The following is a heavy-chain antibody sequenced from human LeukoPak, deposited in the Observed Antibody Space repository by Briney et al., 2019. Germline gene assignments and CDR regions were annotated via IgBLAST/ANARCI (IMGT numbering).Heavy chain of an antibody. CDR1: GLTFSSYS. V-gene: IGHV3-48*02. CDR3: ARDLWVTTVTTFNY. CDR2: ISSSSSTI. Sequence: PGGSLRLSCAASGLTFSSYSMNWVRQAPGKGLEWVSYISSSSSTIYYADSVKGRFTISRDNAKNSLYLQMNSLRDEDTAVYYCARDLWVTTVTTFNYWGQGTLVTVSS. J-gene: IGHJ4*02. D-gene: IGHD4-17*01.